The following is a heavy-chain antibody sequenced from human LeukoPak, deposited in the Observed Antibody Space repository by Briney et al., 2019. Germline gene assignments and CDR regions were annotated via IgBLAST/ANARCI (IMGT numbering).Heavy chain of an antibody. D-gene: IGHD4-17*01. Sequence: SVKVSCKASGGTFSSYXXXXVRQAPGQGLEWMGGIIPIFGTANXAQKFQGRVTITADESTSTAYMELSSLRSEDTAVYYCARDYGDYYFDYWGQGTLVTVSS. J-gene: IGHJ4*02. V-gene: IGHV1-69*13. CDR1: GGTFSSYX. CDR3: ARDYGDYYFDY. CDR2: IIPIFGTA.